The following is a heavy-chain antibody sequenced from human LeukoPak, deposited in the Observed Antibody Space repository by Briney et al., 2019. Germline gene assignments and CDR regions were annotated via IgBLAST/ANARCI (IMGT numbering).Heavy chain of an antibody. CDR1: GFIFSSRW. Sequence: PGGSLRLSCAASGFIFSSRWMSWVRQAPGKGLEWVASIYQGGNDKRHADSVRGRFTISRDNAKNLLSLQLNSPRAEDTAVYYCARISNLLPYYYYYYMDVWGKGTTVTVSS. V-gene: IGHV3-7*01. CDR2: IYQGGNDK. CDR3: ARISNLLPYYYYYYMDV. D-gene: IGHD4-11*01. J-gene: IGHJ6*03.